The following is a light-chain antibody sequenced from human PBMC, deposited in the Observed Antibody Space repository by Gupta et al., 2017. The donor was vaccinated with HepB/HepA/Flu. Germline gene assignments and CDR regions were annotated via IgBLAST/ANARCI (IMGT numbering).Light chain of an antibody. V-gene: IGKV1-5*03. CDR2: EAS. Sequence: DIQMTQSPPTLSASVGDRVTITCRASQNVDSRLAWYQQKPGKAPKLLIYEASNLESGVPSRFSGSEYGTEFTLTISSRQPDDFATYYCQQYNSYSPYTFGQGTKMEIK. CDR1: QNVDSR. J-gene: IGKJ2*01. CDR3: QQYNSYSPYT.